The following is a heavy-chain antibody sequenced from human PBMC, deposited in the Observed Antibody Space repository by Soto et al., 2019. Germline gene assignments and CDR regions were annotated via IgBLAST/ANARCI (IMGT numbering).Heavy chain of an antibody. V-gene: IGHV3-23*01. CDR3: AKLTYGDPVDY. J-gene: IGHJ4*02. Sequence: EVQLLESGGGLVQPGGSLRLSCAASGFTFSRYAMNWVRQAPGKGLEWVSTVNSNGGSTSYADSVKGRFTISRDNSENMLYLQMNSLRAEDTAVYYCAKLTYGDPVDYWGQGTLVTVSS. D-gene: IGHD4-17*01. CDR2: VNSNGGST. CDR1: GFTFSRYA.